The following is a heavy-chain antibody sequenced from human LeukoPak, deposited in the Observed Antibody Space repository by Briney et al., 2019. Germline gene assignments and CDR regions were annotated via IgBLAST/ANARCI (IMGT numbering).Heavy chain of an antibody. V-gene: IGHV1-69*13. CDR1: GGTFSSYA. CDR2: IIPIFCIA. Sequence: ASVKVSCKASGGTFSSYAISWVRQAPGQGLEWMGGIIPIFCIANYAQKFQGRVTITADESTSTAYMELSSLRSEDTAVYYCERSPRGYCSSTSCYRRDWFDPWGQGTLVTVSS. D-gene: IGHD2-2*02. J-gene: IGHJ5*02. CDR3: ERSPRGYCSSTSCYRRDWFDP.